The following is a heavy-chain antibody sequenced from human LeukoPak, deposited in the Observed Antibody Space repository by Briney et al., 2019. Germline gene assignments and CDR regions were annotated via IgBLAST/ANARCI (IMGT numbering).Heavy chain of an antibody. Sequence: SGESLKISCKGSGYSFTSYGISWVRQAPGQGLEWMGWISAYNGNTNYAQKLQGRVTMTTDTSTSTAYMELRSLRSDDTAVYYCALDPGYYYDSSGYYYEGSWGQGTLVTVSS. CDR2: ISAYNGNT. J-gene: IGHJ4*02. CDR3: ALDPGYYYDSSGYYYEGS. D-gene: IGHD3-22*01. CDR1: GYSFTSYG. V-gene: IGHV1-18*01.